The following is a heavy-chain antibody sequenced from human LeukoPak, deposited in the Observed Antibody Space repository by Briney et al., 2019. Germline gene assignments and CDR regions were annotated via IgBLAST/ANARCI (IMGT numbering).Heavy chain of an antibody. V-gene: IGHV3-74*01. CDR1: GFTFSSYW. J-gene: IGHJ2*01. D-gene: IGHD3-22*01. Sequence: GGSLRLSCAASGFTFSSYWMHWVRQAPGKGLVWVSRINSDGSSTSYADSVKGRFTISRDNAKNTLYLQMNSLRAEDTAVYYCARPYDSSGYYYVAPWYFDLWGHGTLVTVSS. CDR3: ARPYDSSGYYYVAPWYFDL. CDR2: INSDGSST.